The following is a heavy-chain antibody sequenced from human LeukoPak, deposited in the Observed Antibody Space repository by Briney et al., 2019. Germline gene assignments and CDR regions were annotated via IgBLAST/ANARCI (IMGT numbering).Heavy chain of an antibody. V-gene: IGHV3-7*03. J-gene: IGHJ4*02. Sequence: GGSLRLSCAASGFTLGSYWMSWVRQAPGKGLEWVADINEDGSEKYYVDSVKGRFTISRDNAKNSLYLQMNSLRAEDTAVYYCARAKVTNDYWGQGTLVTVSS. D-gene: IGHD4-17*01. CDR1: GFTLGSYW. CDR3: ARAKVTNDY. CDR2: INEDGSEK.